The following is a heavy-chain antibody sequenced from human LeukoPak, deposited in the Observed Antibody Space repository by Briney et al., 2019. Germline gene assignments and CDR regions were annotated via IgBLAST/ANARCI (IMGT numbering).Heavy chain of an antibody. Sequence: PGGSLRLSCAASGFTFSSSAMSWVRQAPGKGLEWVSSISGSGSGGSTYYADSVKGRFTISRDNSKNTLYLQMNSLRAEDTAVYYCARVDYGDYQDFDYWGQGTLVTVSS. CDR2: ISGSGSGGST. CDR3: ARVDYGDYQDFDY. J-gene: IGHJ4*02. CDR1: GFTFSSSA. V-gene: IGHV3-23*01. D-gene: IGHD4-17*01.